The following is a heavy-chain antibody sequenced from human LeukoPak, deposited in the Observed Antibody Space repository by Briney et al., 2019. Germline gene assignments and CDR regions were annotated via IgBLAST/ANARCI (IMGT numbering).Heavy chain of an antibody. J-gene: IGHJ4*02. Sequence: ASVKVSCKASGYTFTGYYMHWVRQAPGQGLEWMGWINPNSGGTNYAQKFQGRVTMTRDTSISTAYMELSSLRSEDTAVYYCATDRYSSGWYLFDYWGQGTLVTVSS. CDR1: GYTFTGYY. V-gene: IGHV1-2*02. D-gene: IGHD6-19*01. CDR2: INPNSGGT. CDR3: ATDRYSSGWYLFDY.